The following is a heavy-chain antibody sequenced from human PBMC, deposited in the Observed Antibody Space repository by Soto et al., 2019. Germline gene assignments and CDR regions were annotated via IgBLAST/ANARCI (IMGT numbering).Heavy chain of an antibody. CDR2: IIPIFGTA. CDR1: GGTFSSYA. V-gene: IGHV1-69*06. Sequence: QVQLLQSGAEVKKPGSSVKVSCKASGGTFSSYAIIWVRQAPGQGLEWMGGIIPIFGTANYAQKFQGRVTITADKSTSTAYMELSSLKSEDTAVYYCARELMFRGVLDYWGQGTLVTGSS. J-gene: IGHJ4*02. CDR3: ARELMFRGVLDY. D-gene: IGHD3-10*01.